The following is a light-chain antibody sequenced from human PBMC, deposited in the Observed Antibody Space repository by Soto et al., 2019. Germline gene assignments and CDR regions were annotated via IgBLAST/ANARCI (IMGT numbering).Light chain of an antibody. CDR2: GAY. V-gene: IGKV3-20*01. J-gene: IGKJ2*01. CDR3: QQDGIPPVP. Sequence: EMVLTQSPGTLSLSPGERATLSCMARQSVSSSYLAWYQQKPGQAPRLLIYGAYSRATGIPDRFRGHGSGPALSLTIRRLGPEDGAVFQCQQDGIPPVPFGRGTKLEIK. CDR1: QSVSSSY.